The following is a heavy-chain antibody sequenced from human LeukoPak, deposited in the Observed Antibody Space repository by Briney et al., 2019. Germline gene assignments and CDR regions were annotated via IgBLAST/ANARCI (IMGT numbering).Heavy chain of an antibody. CDR3: ARPYSNGAVAGTGWFDP. V-gene: IGHV4-39*01. J-gene: IGHJ5*02. CDR2: IYYSGST. Sequence: SKTLSLTCTVSGGSISNSSYYWGWLRQPPGTGLEWIGSIYYSGSTYYNPSLKSRVTISVDTSKNQFSLKLSSVTAADTAVYYCARPYSNGAVAGTGWFDPWGQGTLVTVSS. CDR1: GGSISNSSYY. D-gene: IGHD6-19*01.